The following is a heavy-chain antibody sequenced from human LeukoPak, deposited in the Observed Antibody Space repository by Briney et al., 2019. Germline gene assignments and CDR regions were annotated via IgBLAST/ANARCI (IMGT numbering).Heavy chain of an antibody. CDR3: AREYGDFDY. V-gene: IGHV4-39*07. D-gene: IGHD4-17*01. CDR1: GGSISSSTYY. Sequence: SETLSLTCTVSGGSISSSTYYWGWIRQPPGKGLEWIGSISGKGLEWIGRIYTSGSTNYNPSLKSRVTMSVDTSKNQFSLKLNSVTAADTAVYYCAREYGDFDYWGQGTLVTVSS. CDR2: SGKGLEWIGRIYTSGST. J-gene: IGHJ4*02.